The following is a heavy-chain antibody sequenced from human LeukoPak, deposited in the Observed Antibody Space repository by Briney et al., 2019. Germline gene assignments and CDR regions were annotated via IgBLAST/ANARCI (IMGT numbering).Heavy chain of an antibody. V-gene: IGHV4-59*01. Sequence: SETLSLTCTVSGGSISSYYWSWIRQPPGKGLEWIGYIYYSGSTNYNPSLKSRVTISVDTSKNQFSLKLRSVTAADTAVYYCARATGDIHIDYWAQGTLVTVSS. D-gene: IGHD1-14*01. CDR3: ARATGDIHIDY. J-gene: IGHJ4*02. CDR2: IYYSGST. CDR1: GGSISSYY.